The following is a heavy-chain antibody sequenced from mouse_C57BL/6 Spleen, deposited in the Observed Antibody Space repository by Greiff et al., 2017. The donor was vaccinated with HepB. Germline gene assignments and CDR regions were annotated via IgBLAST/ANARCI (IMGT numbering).Heavy chain of an antibody. CDR2: INPGSGGT. V-gene: IGHV1-54*01. J-gene: IGHJ2*01. D-gene: IGHD1-1*01. Sequence: QVQLQQPGAELVRPGTSVKVSCKASGYAFTNYLIEWVKQRPGQGLEWIGVINPGSGGTNYNEKFKGKATLTADKSSSTAYMQLSSLTSEDSAFYFCARGAYYYYFDYWGQGTTLTVSS. CDR3: ARGAYYYYFDY. CDR1: GYAFTNYL.